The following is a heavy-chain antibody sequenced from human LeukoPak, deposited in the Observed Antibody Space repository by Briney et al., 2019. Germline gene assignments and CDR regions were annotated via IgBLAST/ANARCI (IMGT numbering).Heavy chain of an antibody. V-gene: IGHV4-4*02. D-gene: IGHD6-19*01. CDR1: GGSISSSNW. CDR3: ARDQGSSGWYRGGY. Sequence: PSETLSLTCAVSGGSISSSNWWSWVRQPPGKGLEWIGEIYHSGSTNYNPSLKSQVTISVDKSKNQFSLKLSSVTAADTAVYYCARDQGSSGWYRGGYWGQGTLVTVSS. CDR2: IYHSGST. J-gene: IGHJ4*02.